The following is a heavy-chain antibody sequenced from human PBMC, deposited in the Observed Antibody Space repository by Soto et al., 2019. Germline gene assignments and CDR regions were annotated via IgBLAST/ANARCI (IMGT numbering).Heavy chain of an antibody. D-gene: IGHD6-13*01. Sequence: ASVKVSCKASEGTFNSYAIAWVRQAPGQGLEWMGGIIPYYNTLDYAQKFQDRVTITADDSTNTVYMELSSLRSDDTAVYFCASGASRWYPYFFDSWAQGTLVTVSS. J-gene: IGHJ4*02. CDR1: EGTFNSYA. CDR3: ASGASRWYPYFFDS. V-gene: IGHV1-69*13. CDR2: IIPYYNTL.